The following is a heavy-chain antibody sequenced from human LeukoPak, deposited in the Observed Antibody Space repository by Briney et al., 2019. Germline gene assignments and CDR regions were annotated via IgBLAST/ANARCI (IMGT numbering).Heavy chain of an antibody. CDR2: INEDGTSA. CDR1: GFGFSVYW. Sequence: GGSLRLSCAASGFGFSVYWMHWVRQAPGKGLVWVAHINEDGTSASHADSVKGRFTISRDNAKNTLYLQMNSLTVEDTAVYYCARVPTNSYGFGQWGQGSLATVSS. V-gene: IGHV3-74*01. D-gene: IGHD5-18*01. J-gene: IGHJ4*02. CDR3: ARVPTNSYGFGQ.